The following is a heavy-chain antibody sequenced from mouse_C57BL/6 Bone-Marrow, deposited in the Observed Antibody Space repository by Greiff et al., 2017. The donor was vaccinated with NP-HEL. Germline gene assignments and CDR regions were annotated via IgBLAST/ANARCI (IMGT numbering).Heavy chain of an antibody. V-gene: IGHV5-4*01. J-gene: IGHJ4*01. CDR3: ARGGTTVVASYYYAMDY. D-gene: IGHD1-1*01. CDR2: ISDGGSYT. Sequence: EVQRVESGGGLVKPGGSLKLSCAASGFTFSSYAMSWVRQTPEKRLEWVATISDGGSYTYYPDNVKGRFTISRDNAKNNLYLQMSHLKSEDTAMYYCARGGTTVVASYYYAMDYWGQGTSVTVSS. CDR1: GFTFSSYA.